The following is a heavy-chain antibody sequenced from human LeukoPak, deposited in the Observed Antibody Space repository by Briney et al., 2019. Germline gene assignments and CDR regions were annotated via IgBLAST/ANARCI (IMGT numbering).Heavy chain of an antibody. Sequence: SETLSLTCAVYGGSFSGYYWSWIRQPPGKGLEWIGSIYDSGSTYYNPSLKSRVTISVDTSKNQFSLKLNSVTAADTAVYYCARHYGPWGQGTLVTGSS. CDR1: GGSFSGYY. D-gene: IGHD3-16*01. V-gene: IGHV4-34*01. CDR3: ARHYGP. CDR2: IYDSGST. J-gene: IGHJ5*02.